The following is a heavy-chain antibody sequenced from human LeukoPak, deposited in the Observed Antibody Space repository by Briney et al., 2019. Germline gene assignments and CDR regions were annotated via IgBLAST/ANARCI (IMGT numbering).Heavy chain of an antibody. CDR2: INAGNGNT. CDR3: ARDYRYGYKAAFDI. J-gene: IGHJ3*02. CDR1: GYTFTSYA. Sequence: WASVKVSCKASGYTFTSYAMHWVRQAPGQRLEWMGWINAGNGNTKYSQKFQGRVTITRDTSASTAYMELSSLRSEDTAVYYCARDYRYGYKAAFDIWGQGTMVTVSS. D-gene: IGHD5-18*01. V-gene: IGHV1-3*01.